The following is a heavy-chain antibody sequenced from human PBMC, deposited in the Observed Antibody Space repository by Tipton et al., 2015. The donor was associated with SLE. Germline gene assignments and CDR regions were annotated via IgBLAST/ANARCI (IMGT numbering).Heavy chain of an antibody. J-gene: IGHJ3*02. D-gene: IGHD2-21*01. V-gene: IGHV4-34*01. CDR1: GGSFSGYY. CDR3: AKIYSKGAFDI. CDR2: VNHSGGT. Sequence: TLSLTCAVYGGSFSGYYWNWIRQPPGKGLEWIGEVNHSGGTNYNPSLKSRVTISVDTSKNQFSLKLSSVTAADTAVYYCAKIYSKGAFDIWGQGTMVTVSS.